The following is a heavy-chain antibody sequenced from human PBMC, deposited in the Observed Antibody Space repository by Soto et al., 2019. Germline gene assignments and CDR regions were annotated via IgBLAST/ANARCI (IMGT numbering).Heavy chain of an antibody. CDR1: GGTFSSYA. V-gene: IGHV1-69*13. CDR3: ARAGYYDSSGYHPTAFDL. D-gene: IGHD3-22*01. CDR2: VIPIFGTG. Sequence: SVKVSCKASGGTFSSYAISWVRQAPGQGLEWMGGVIPIFGTGNYAQKFQGRVTITADDSTSTAYMELSSLRSEDTAVYYCARAGYYDSSGYHPTAFDLWRQGTRVTVSS. J-gene: IGHJ3*01.